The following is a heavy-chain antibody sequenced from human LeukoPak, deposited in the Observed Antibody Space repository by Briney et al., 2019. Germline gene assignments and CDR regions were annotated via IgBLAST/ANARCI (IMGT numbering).Heavy chain of an antibody. D-gene: IGHD2-15*01. V-gene: IGHV4-30-4*08. CDR3: ARTSDAGVVYYFVY. CDR2: IYYSGST. J-gene: IGHJ4*02. Sequence: SWVRQPPGKGLEWIGYIYYSGSTYYNPSLKSRVTISVDSSKNQFSLKLSSVTAADTAVYYCARTSDAGVVYYFVYWGKGTLVTVSS.